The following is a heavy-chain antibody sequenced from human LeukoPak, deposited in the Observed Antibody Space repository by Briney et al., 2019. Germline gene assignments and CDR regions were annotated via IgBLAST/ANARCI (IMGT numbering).Heavy chain of an antibody. CDR3: ARSDGYGLVGI. CDR2: IYSSGST. V-gene: IGHV4-39*07. Sequence: PSETLSLTCSVSGVSISSGSNYWGWIRQPPGKTLEWIGSIYSSGSTYYNPSLKSRVIILIDTAKNHFSLNLSSVTAADTAVYYCARSDGYGLVGIWGQGTMVTVSS. D-gene: IGHD3-10*01. CDR1: GVSISSGSNY. J-gene: IGHJ3*02.